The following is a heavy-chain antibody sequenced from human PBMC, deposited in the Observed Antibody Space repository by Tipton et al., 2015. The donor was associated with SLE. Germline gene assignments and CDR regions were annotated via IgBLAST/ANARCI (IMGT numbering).Heavy chain of an antibody. CDR3: ARTSSNDFWSGSPYYFDY. D-gene: IGHD3-3*01. CDR2: ISGNGGVT. Sequence: GSLRLSCAASGFTFSSYAMYWVRQAPGKGLEYVSAISGNGGVTYYRDSVKGRLTVSRDTSKNTLYLQMGSLRVEDMAVYYCARTSSNDFWSGSPYYFDYWGQRTLVTVSS. V-gene: IGHV3-64*02. J-gene: IGHJ4*02. CDR1: GFTFSSYA.